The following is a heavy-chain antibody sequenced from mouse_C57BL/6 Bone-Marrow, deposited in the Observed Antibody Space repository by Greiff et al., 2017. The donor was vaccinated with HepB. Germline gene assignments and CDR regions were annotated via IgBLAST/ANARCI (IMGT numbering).Heavy chain of an antibody. CDR3: ADSKSYWYFDV. V-gene: IGHV1-81*01. J-gene: IGHJ1*03. CDR1: GYTFTSYG. D-gene: IGHD2-5*01. CDR2: IYPRSGNT. Sequence: VQLQQSGAELARPGASVKLSCKASGYTFTSYGISWVKQRTGQGLEWIGEIYPRSGNTYYNEKFKGKATLTADKSSSTAYMKLRSLTSEDSAVYFCADSKSYWYFDVWGTGTTVTVSS.